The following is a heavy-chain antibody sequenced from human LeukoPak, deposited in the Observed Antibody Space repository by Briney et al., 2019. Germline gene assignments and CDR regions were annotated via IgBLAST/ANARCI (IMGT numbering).Heavy chain of an antibody. CDR2: ISGNGGST. CDR1: GFTFSSYA. CDR3: AKGVASSGSFYYFDY. D-gene: IGHD3-22*01. V-gene: IGHV3-23*01. Sequence: GGSLRLSCAASGFTFSSYAMSWVRQAPGKGLEWVSAISGNGGSTYYADSVKGRFTISRDNSKNTLYLQMNSLRAEDTAVYYCAKGVASSGSFYYFDYWGQGTLVTVSS. J-gene: IGHJ4*02.